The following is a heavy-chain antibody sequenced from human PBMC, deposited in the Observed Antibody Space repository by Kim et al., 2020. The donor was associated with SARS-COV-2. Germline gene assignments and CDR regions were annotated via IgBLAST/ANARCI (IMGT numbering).Heavy chain of an antibody. CDR1: GGTFSSYA. V-gene: IGHV1-69*04. D-gene: IGHD2-15*01. Sequence: SVKVSCKASGGTFSSYAISWVRQAPGQGLEWMGRIIPILGIANYAQKFQGRVTITADKSTSTAYMELSSLRSEDTAVYYCARITVVTAPGAFDIWGQGTMVTVSS. CDR2: IIPILGIA. CDR3: ARITVVTAPGAFDI. J-gene: IGHJ3*02.